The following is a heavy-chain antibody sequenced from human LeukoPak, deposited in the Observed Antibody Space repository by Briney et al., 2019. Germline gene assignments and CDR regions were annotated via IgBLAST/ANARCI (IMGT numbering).Heavy chain of an antibody. CDR2: ISYDGSNK. Sequence: GGSLRLSCAASGFTFSSYAMHWVRQAPGKGLEWVAVISYDGSNKYYADSVKGRFTISRDNSKNTLYLQMNSLRAEDTAVYYCAKEVTVAGRGDYWGQVTLVTVSS. D-gene: IGHD6-19*01. CDR3: AKEVTVAGRGDY. J-gene: IGHJ4*02. V-gene: IGHV3-30-3*01. CDR1: GFTFSSYA.